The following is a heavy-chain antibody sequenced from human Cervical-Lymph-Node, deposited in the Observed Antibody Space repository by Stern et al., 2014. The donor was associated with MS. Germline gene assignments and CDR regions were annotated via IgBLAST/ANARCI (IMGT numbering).Heavy chain of an antibody. CDR2: IYPGDSDP. Sequence: EVQLVESGAEVKKPGESLKISCKGSGYSFTNYWIGWVRQMPGKGLEWMGIIYPGDSDPRYSPSFQGQVTISADKSIRTASLQWSSLKASDTAMYYCARHCAKREQCAFDYWGQGTLVTVSS. CDR3: ARHCAKREQCAFDY. D-gene: IGHD6-19*01. J-gene: IGHJ4*02. CDR1: GYSFTNYW. V-gene: IGHV5-51*01.